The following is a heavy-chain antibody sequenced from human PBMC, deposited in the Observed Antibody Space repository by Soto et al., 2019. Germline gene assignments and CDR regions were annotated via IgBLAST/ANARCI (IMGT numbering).Heavy chain of an antibody. Sequence: PSQTLSLTCTFSGGSISSSSYYWGWIRQPPGKGLEWIGSIFYSGSTYYNPSLKSRVTISVDTSKNQFSLKLSSVTAADTAVYYCARHLTYCSAGSCYSDFPYYGMDVWGKGTTVTVSS. J-gene: IGHJ6*04. CDR1: GGSISSSSYY. CDR3: ARHLTYCSAGSCYSDFPYYGMDV. V-gene: IGHV4-39*01. D-gene: IGHD2-15*01. CDR2: IFYSGST.